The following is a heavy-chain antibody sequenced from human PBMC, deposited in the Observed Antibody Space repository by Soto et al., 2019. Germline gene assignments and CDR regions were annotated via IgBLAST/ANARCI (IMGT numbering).Heavy chain of an antibody. V-gene: IGHV1-18*01. CDR3: ARRSIAVAALDP. Sequence: ASVKVSCKASGYTFTSYGISWVRQAPGQGLAWMGWISAYNGNTNYVQNLQGRVTMTTDTSTSTAYMELRSLRSDDTAVSYCARRSIAVAALDPWGQGILVTVSS. CDR2: ISAYNGNT. D-gene: IGHD6-19*01. CDR1: GYTFTSYG. J-gene: IGHJ5*02.